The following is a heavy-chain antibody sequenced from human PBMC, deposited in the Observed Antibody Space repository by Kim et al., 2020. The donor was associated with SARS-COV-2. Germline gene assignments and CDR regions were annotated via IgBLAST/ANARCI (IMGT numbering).Heavy chain of an antibody. Sequence: SETLSLTCTVSGGSVSIYSWSWIRQPAGQGLEWIGRIYRSGSTTSTPSLQSRVTMSLDTSMNQFSLSLSSVTAADSALYYCAKSRNSASSRYGMDVWGQGTTVTVS. CDR3: AKSRNSASSRYGMDV. CDR1: GGSVSIYS. CDR2: IYRSGST. V-gene: IGHV4-4*07. J-gene: IGHJ6*02. D-gene: IGHD1-26*01.